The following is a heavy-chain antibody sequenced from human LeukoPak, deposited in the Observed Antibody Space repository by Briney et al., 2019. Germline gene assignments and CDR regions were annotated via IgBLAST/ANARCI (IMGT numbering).Heavy chain of an antibody. Sequence: SETLSLTCTVSGGSISSYYWSWIRQPPGKGLEWIGYIYYSGSTNYNPSLKSRVTISVDTSKNQFSLKLSSVTAADTAVYYCAQLDGSGSYSWFDPWGQGTLVTVSS. CDR1: GGSISSYY. V-gene: IGHV4-59*01. CDR2: IYYSGST. D-gene: IGHD3-10*01. CDR3: AQLDGSGSYSWFDP. J-gene: IGHJ5*02.